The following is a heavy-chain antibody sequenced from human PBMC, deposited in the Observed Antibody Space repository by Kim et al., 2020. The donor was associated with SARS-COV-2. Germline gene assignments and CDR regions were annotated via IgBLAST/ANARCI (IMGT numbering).Heavy chain of an antibody. V-gene: IGHV3-9*01. CDR3: AKGMSGYPARPFDP. D-gene: IGHD3-3*01. J-gene: IGHJ5*02. Sequence: ADSVKGRFTISRDNAKNSLYLQMNSLRAEDTALYYCAKGMSGYPARPFDPWGQGTLVTVSS.